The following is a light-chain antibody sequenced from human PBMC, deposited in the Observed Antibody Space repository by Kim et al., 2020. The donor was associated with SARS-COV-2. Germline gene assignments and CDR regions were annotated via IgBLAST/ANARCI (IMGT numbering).Light chain of an antibody. J-gene: IGLJ3*02. CDR2: GKN. V-gene: IGLV3-19*01. Sequence: SSELTQDPAVSVALGPTVRITCQGDSLKDSYASWYQKKPGQAPILVIYGKNNRPSGIPDRFSGSTSGYTASLTITGAQAEDDADYYCNSRDNSGDHWVFGAGTKVTVL. CDR1: SLKDSY. CDR3: NSRDNSGDHWV.